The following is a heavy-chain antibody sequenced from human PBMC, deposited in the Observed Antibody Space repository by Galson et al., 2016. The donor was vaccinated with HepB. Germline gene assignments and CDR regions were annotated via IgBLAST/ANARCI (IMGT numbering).Heavy chain of an antibody. J-gene: IGHJ4*02. Sequence: SVKVSCKASGDTLSNHYLHWVRQAPGQGLEWVGVINPSDGTTNCAERFQGRVTMTRDTSTTSFYMELSSLRYEDTAEYFCAREIRGTSYFEYWGQGTLVTVSS. CDR1: GDTLSNHY. V-gene: IGHV1-46*01. CDR3: AREIRGTSYFEY. CDR2: INPSDGTT. D-gene: IGHD1-7*01.